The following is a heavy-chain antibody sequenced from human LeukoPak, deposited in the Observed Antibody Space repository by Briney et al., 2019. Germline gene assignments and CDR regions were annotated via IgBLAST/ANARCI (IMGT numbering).Heavy chain of an antibody. J-gene: IGHJ6*03. CDR1: GGSISSSSYY. CDR3: ARGLSEGRGWLFPVNGYYYYYMDV. Sequence: SETLSLTCTVSGGSISSSSYYWGWIRQPPGKGLKWIGSIYYSGSTNYNPSLKSRVTISVDTSKNQFSLKLSSVTAADTAVYYCARGLSEGRGWLFPVNGYYYYYMDVWGKGTTVTISS. V-gene: IGHV4-39*07. D-gene: IGHD3-9*01. CDR2: IYYSGST.